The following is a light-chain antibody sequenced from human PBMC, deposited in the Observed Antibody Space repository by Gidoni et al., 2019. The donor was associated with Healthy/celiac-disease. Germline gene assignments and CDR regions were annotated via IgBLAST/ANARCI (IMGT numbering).Light chain of an antibody. CDR2: LGS. CDR1: QSPLHSNGYNY. V-gene: IGKV2-28*01. Sequence: DIVMTQPPPSLPVTPGEPASISCRSSQSPLHSNGYNYLDWYLQKPGQSPQLLIYLGSNRASGVPDRFSGSGSGTDFTLKISRVEAEDVGVYYCMQALQTPRTFGQXTKVEIK. J-gene: IGKJ1*01. CDR3: MQALQTPRT.